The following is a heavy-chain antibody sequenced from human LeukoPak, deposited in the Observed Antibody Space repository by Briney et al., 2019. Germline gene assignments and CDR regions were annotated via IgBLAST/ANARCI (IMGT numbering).Heavy chain of an antibody. D-gene: IGHD2-8*02. CDR1: GYTFTGYY. CDR3: ARGGPYWGSVWYLDL. Sequence: ASVKVSCKASGYTFTGYYIHWVRQAPGQGLEWMGRINPNSGGTNYAQKFQGRVTMTRDTSISTGYMELSRLRSDDTAVYFCARGGPYWGSVWYLDLWGRGTLVTVSS. V-gene: IGHV1-2*06. CDR2: INPNSGGT. J-gene: IGHJ2*01.